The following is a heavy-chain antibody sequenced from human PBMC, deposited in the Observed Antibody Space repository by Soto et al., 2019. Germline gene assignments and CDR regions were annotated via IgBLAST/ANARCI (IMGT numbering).Heavy chain of an antibody. J-gene: IGHJ4*02. Sequence: SETLSLTCAVSGGSISSGGYSWSWTRQPPGKGLEWIGYIYHSGSTYYNPSLKSRVTISVDRSKNQFSLKLSSVTAADTAVYYCARGYSGYNRVWGQGTLVTVSS. CDR2: IYHSGST. D-gene: IGHD5-12*01. CDR3: ARGYSGYNRV. CDR1: GGSISSGGYS. V-gene: IGHV4-30-2*01.